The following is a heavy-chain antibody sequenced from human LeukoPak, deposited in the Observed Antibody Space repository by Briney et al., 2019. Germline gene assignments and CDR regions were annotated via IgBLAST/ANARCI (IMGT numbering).Heavy chain of an antibody. Sequence: GGSLRLSCAASGFTFSSYAMHWVRQAPGKGLEYVSAISSNGGSTYYANSVKGRFTISRDNSKNTPYLQMGSLRAEDMAVYYCARSPLTISEGFDLWGQGTMVTVSS. CDR2: ISSNGGST. D-gene: IGHD3-3*01. CDR1: GFTFSSYA. CDR3: ARSPLTISEGFDL. V-gene: IGHV3-64*01. J-gene: IGHJ3*01.